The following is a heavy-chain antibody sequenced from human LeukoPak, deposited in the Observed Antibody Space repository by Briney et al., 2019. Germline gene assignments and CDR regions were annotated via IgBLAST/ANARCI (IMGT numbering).Heavy chain of an antibody. CDR3: ATTIFGVVIIGGYFDY. Sequence: SVKVSCKASGGTFSSYAISWVRQAPGQGLEWMGRIIPILGIANYAQKFQGRVTITADKSTSTAYMELSSLRSEDTAVYYCATTIFGVVIIGGYFDYWGQGTLVTVPS. V-gene: IGHV1-69*04. D-gene: IGHD3-3*01. CDR2: IIPILGIA. J-gene: IGHJ4*02. CDR1: GGTFSSYA.